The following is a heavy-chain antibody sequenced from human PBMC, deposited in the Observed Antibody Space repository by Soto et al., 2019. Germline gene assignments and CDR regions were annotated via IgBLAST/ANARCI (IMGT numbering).Heavy chain of an antibody. D-gene: IGHD1-1*01. J-gene: IGHJ4*02. CDR3: ARGATGTNFDY. V-gene: IGHV1-69*06. Sequence: SSVKVSCTASGGTFSIYAISWLRQAPGQGLEWMGGIIPIFGTANYAQKFQGRVTITADKSTSTAYMELSSLRSEDTAVYYCARGATGTNFDYWGQGTLVTVSS. CDR1: GGTFSIYA. CDR2: IIPIFGTA.